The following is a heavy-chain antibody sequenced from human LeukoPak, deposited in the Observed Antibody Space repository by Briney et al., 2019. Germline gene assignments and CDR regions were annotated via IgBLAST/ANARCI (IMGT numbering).Heavy chain of an antibody. Sequence: SETLSLTCAVYGGSFSGYYWSWIRQPPGKGLEWVGEINHSGSTNYNPSLKSRVTISVDTSKNQFSLKLSPVTAADTAVCYCARVYFPRGGYSYWGQGTLVTVSS. J-gene: IGHJ4*02. CDR3: ARVYFPRGGYSY. D-gene: IGHD3-22*01. CDR1: GGSFSGYY. CDR2: INHSGST. V-gene: IGHV4-34*01.